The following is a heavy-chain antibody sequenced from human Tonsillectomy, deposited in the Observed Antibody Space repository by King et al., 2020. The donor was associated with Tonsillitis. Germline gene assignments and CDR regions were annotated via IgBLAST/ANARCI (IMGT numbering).Heavy chain of an antibody. CDR1: GGSISSYY. V-gene: IGHV4-59*01. D-gene: IGHD6-13*01. CDR3: ARDSSSWFHFDY. CDR2: IYYSGST. Sequence: VQLQESGPGLVKPSETLSLTCTVSGGSISSYYWSWIRQPPGKGLEWIGYIYYSGSTNYNPSLKSRVTISVDTSKNQVSLKLSSVTAADTAVYYCARDSSSWFHFDYWGQGTLVTVSS. J-gene: IGHJ4*02.